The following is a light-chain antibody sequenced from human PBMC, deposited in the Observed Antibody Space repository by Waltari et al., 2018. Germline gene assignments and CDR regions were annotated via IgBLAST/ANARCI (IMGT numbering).Light chain of an antibody. CDR1: SSDVGTYPL. V-gene: IGLV2-23*02. CDR3: SSYAGSNTVVV. CDR2: DVT. J-gene: IGLJ2*01. Sequence: QSALTQPASVSGSPGQSIPISCTGASSDVGTYPLLPRYQQHPGKAPKLLIYDVTQRPSGVSDRFAGSKSGNTASLTISGLQAEDEADYHCSSYAGSNTVVVFGGGTKVTVL.